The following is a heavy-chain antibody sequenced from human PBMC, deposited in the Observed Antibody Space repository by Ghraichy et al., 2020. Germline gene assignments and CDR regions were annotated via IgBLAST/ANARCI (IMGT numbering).Heavy chain of an antibody. CDR2: IYYSGST. J-gene: IGHJ5*02. D-gene: IGHD3-10*01. V-gene: IGHV4-30-4*01. CDR3: AREHSMVRGVTNWFDP. Sequence: SETLSLTCTVSGGSISSGDYYWSWIRQPPGKGLEWIGYIYYSGSTYYNPSLKSRVTISVDTSKNQFSLKLSSVTAADTAVYYCAREHSMVRGVTNWFDPWGQGTLVTVSS. CDR1: GGSISSGDYY.